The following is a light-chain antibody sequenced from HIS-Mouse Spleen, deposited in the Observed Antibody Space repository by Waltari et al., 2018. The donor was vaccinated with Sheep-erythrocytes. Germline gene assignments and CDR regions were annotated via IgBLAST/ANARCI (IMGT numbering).Light chain of an antibody. CDR1: SSNIGHNY. J-gene: IGLJ3*02. CDR2: DNN. V-gene: IGLV1-51*01. CDR3: GTWDSSLSAGV. Sequence: QSVLTQPPSVSAAPGQKVTISCSGSSSNIGHNYVSWYQQLPGTAPKLLIYDNNKRPSGIPDRCSGSKSGTSATLGITGLQTGDEADYYCGTWDSSLSAGVFGGGTKLTVL.